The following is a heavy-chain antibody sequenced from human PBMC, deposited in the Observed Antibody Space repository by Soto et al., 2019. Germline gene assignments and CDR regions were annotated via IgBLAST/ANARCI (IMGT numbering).Heavy chain of an antibody. CDR3: ARCSDTSCYVFAY. J-gene: IGHJ4*02. CDR1: GFTLSNYW. CDR2: IKQDGSEK. Sequence: PGGSLRLSCAAPGFTLSNYWMSSVRQAPGKGLEWVANIKQDGSEKYYVDSVKGRFTISRDNAKNSLYLQMNSLRAEDAAVYYCARCSDTSCYVFAYWGQGTLVTVSS. V-gene: IGHV3-7*01. D-gene: IGHD2-2*01.